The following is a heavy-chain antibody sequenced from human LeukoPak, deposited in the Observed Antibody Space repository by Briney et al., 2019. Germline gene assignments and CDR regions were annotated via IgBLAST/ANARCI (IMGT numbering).Heavy chain of an antibody. Sequence: GGSVNVSCKASGYTFTGYYMHWVRQAPGQGLEWMGWINPNSGGTNYAQKLQGRVTITRDTSISTAYMELSRLRSDNTAVYYCATDPSHYYYTDVWGKGTTVTVSS. V-gene: IGHV1-2*02. CDR1: GYTFTGYY. J-gene: IGHJ6*03. CDR2: INPNSGGT. CDR3: ATDPSHYYYTDV. D-gene: IGHD6-6*01.